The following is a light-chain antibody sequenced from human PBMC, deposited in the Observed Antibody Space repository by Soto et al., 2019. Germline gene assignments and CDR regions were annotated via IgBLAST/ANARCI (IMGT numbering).Light chain of an antibody. CDR2: DAS. CDR1: QSVATY. J-gene: IGKJ4*01. V-gene: IGKV3-11*01. CDR3: QHPNNLPLT. Sequence: EIVLTQSPATLSLSPGERATLSCRASQSVATYLAWYQHKPGQAPRLLIYDASNRATGIPARFSGSGSGTDFTLTISSLEPEDFAVYYGQHPNNLPLTFGGGTKVEIK.